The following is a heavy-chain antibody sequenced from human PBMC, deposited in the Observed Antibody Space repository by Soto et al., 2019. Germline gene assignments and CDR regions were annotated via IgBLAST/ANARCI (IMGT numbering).Heavy chain of an antibody. D-gene: IGHD5-18*01. CDR3: ASGALDSYGIYYYHYGMDV. CDR2: ISSSGSTI. CDR1: GFTFSDYY. J-gene: IGHJ6*02. V-gene: IGHV3-11*01. Sequence: PGGSLRLSCAASGFTFSDYYMSWIRQAPGKGLEWVSYISSSGSTIYYADSVKGRFTISRDNAKNSLYLQMNSLRAEDTAVYYCASGALDSYGIYYYHYGMDVWGQGTTVTVSS.